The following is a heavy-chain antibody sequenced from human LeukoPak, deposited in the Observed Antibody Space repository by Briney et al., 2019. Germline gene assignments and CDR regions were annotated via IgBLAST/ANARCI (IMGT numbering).Heavy chain of an antibody. D-gene: IGHD2-21*02. Sequence: GGSLRLSCAASGFTFSSYWMHWVRQAPGKGLVWVSRIKTDGSSTSYADSVKGRFTISRDNSKNTLYLHLNSLRAEDTAVYYCAKGKGPTANWYFDVWGRGTLVTVSS. CDR1: GFTFSSYW. J-gene: IGHJ2*01. V-gene: IGHV3-74*01. CDR3: AKGKGPTANWYFDV. CDR2: IKTDGSST.